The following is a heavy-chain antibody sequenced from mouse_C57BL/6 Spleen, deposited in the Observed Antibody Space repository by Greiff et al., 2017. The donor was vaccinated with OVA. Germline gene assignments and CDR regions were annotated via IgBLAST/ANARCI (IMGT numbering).Heavy chain of an antibody. CDR1: GYSITSGYY. J-gene: IGHJ4*01. CDR2: ISYDGSN. Sequence: EVQLVESGPGLVKPSQSLSLTCSVTGYSITSGYYWNWIRQFPGNKLEWMGYISYDGSNNYNPSLKNRISITRDTSKNQFFLKLNSVTTEDTATYYCARGYYGNYGYYYAMDYWGQGTSVTVSS. CDR3: ARGYYGNYGYYYAMDY. D-gene: IGHD2-1*01. V-gene: IGHV3-6*01.